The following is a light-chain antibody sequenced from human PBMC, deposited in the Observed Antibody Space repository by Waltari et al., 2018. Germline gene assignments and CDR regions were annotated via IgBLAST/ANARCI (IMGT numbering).Light chain of an antibody. CDR2: AAS. Sequence: DIQMTQSPSSLSASVGDRVTITCRASQSISSFLGWYQQTPGKAPNLLIFAASTLQSGVPSRFSGSGSGTDFTLTISSLKAEDFATYYCQQTYTTPYTYGQGTKLEIK. CDR3: QQTYTTPYT. J-gene: IGKJ2*01. V-gene: IGKV1-39*01. CDR1: QSISSF.